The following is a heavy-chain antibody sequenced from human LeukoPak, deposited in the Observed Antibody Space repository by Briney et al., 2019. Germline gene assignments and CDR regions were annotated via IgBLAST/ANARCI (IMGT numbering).Heavy chain of an antibody. CDR3: ARDRGYSIDY. D-gene: IGHD3-10*01. J-gene: IGHJ4*02. V-gene: IGHV3-74*01. CDR2: IKSDGSST. CDR1: GLTFSSYW. Sequence: GGSLRLSCAASGLTFSSYWMHWVRQAPGKGLVWVSLIKSDGSSTTYADSVKGRFTISRDNAKDTLYLQMNSLRAEDTAVYYCARDRGYSIDYWGQGTLVTVSS.